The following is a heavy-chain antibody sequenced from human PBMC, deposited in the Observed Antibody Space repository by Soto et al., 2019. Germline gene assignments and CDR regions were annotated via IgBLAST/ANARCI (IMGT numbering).Heavy chain of an antibody. D-gene: IGHD2-2*01. CDR2: MNPNSGNT. CDR1: GYTFTSYD. V-gene: IGHV1-8*01. J-gene: IGHJ6*03. CDR3: ARAYGIVVVPAATSYYMDV. Sequence: ASVKVSCKASGYTFTSYDINWVRQATGQGLEWMGWMNPNSGNTGYAQKFQGRVTMTRNTSISTAYMELSSLRSEDTAVYYCARAYGIVVVPAATSYYMDVWGKGTTVTVSS.